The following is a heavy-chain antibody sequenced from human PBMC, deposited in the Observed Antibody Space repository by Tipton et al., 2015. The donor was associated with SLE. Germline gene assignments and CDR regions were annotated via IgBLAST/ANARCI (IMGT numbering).Heavy chain of an antibody. J-gene: IGHJ4*02. V-gene: IGHV4-34*01. D-gene: IGHD4-17*01. CDR1: GGSFSGYY. CDR2: INHSGST. Sequence: LRLSCAVYGGSFSGYYWSWIRQPPGKGLEWIGEINHSGSTNYNPSLKSRVTISVDTSKNQFSLKLSSVTAADTAVYYCARGLTVTTWTGFDYWGQGTLVTVSS. CDR3: ARGLTVTTWTGFDY.